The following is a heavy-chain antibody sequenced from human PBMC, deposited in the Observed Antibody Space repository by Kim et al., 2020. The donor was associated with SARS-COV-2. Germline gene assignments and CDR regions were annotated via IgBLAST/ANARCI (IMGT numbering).Heavy chain of an antibody. Sequence: KYSQDCQGAATLTRDTSASTAYMELSSLRSEDTAVYYCARGPSRGWFDPWGQGTLVTVSS. V-gene: IGHV1-3*01. D-gene: IGHD3-16*01. J-gene: IGHJ5*02. CDR3: ARGPSRGWFDP.